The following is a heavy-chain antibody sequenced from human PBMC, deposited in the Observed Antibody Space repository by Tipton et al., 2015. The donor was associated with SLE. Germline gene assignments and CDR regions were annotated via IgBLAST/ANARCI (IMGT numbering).Heavy chain of an antibody. CDR2: VHGSVMV. J-gene: IGHJ4*02. D-gene: IGHD1-14*01. CDR1: GGLTRDYF. V-gene: IGHV4-59*01. Sequence: TLSLTCTVSGGLTRDYFWTWIRQPPGRGLEYIGYVHGSVMVNYNPSLKSRVTISADTSRNQFSLTLTSVTAVDTAKYYCVRDPALAETGTYFDRWGQGILVSVSS. CDR3: VRDPALAETGTYFDR.